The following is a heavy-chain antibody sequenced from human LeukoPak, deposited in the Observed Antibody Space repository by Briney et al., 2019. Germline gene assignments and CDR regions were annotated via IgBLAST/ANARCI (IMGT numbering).Heavy chain of an antibody. J-gene: IGHJ3*02. Sequence: GSLRLSCAASGFTFSSYGMHWVRQAPGKGLEWVAFIRYDGSNKYYADSVKGRFTISRDSSKNTLYLQMNSLRAADTAVYYCAKDGSRYDSSGYYRLDVFDIWGQGTMVTVSS. CDR3: AKDGSRYDSSGYYRLDVFDI. V-gene: IGHV3-30*02. CDR1: GFTFSSYG. D-gene: IGHD3-22*01. CDR2: IRYDGSNK.